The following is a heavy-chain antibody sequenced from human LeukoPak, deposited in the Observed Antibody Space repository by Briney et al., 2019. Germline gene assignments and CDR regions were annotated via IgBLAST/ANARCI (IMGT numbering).Heavy chain of an antibody. J-gene: IGHJ4*02. CDR3: ASNGDSPDGY. CDR2: ISYDGSNK. CDR1: GFTFSSYG. D-gene: IGHD4-17*01. Sequence: GRSLRLSCAASGFTFSSYGMHWVRQAPGKGLEWVAVISYDGSNKYYADSVKGRFTISRDNSKNTLYLQMNSLRAEDTAVYYCASNGDSPDGYWGQGTLVTVSS. V-gene: IGHV3-30*03.